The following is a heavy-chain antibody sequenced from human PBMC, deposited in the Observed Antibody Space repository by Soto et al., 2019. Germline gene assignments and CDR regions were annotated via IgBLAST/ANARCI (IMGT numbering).Heavy chain of an antibody. V-gene: IGHV3-21*01. Sequence: EVQLVESGGGLVKPGGSLRLSCAASGFTFSSYSMNWVRQAPGKGLEWVSSISSSSSYIYYADSVKGRFTISRDNAKNSLYLQMNSLRAEDTAVEYCARGIAAAGAPFWGQGTLVTVSS. CDR2: ISSSSSYI. CDR1: GFTFSSYS. J-gene: IGHJ4*02. D-gene: IGHD6-13*01. CDR3: ARGIAAAGAPF.